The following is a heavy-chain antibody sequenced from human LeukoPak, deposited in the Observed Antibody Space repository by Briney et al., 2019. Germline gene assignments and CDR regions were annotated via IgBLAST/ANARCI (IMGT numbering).Heavy chain of an antibody. V-gene: IGHV3-53*01. Sequence: PGGSLSLSCAASGFTFSSNFLSWVRQAPGKGLEWVSVIYSGGGTYYADSVKGRFTISRDNSKNTLYFQMNTLRPDDTAVYYCTKGPVTTPRTYFFDYWGQGTLVTVSS. CDR2: IYSGGGT. D-gene: IGHD4-17*01. J-gene: IGHJ4*02. CDR3: TKGPVTTPRTYFFDY. CDR1: GFTFSSNF.